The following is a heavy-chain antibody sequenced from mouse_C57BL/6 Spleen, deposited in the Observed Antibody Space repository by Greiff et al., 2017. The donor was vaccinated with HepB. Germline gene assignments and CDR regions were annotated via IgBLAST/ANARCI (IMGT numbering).Heavy chain of an antibody. J-gene: IGHJ4*01. CDR1: GYTFTSYT. CDR2: INPSSGYT. Sequence: VKLQESGAELARPGASVKMSCKASGYTFTSYTMHWVKQRPGQGLEWIGYINPSSGYTKYNQKFKDKATLTADKSSSTAYMQLSSLTSEDSAVYYCATHYYGSSSYAMDYWGQGTSVTVSS. D-gene: IGHD1-1*01. V-gene: IGHV1-4*01. CDR3: ATHYYGSSSYAMDY.